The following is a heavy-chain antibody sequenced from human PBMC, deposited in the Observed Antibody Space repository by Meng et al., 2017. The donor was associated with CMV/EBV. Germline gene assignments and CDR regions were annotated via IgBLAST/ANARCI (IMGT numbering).Heavy chain of an antibody. CDR1: SINNYY. V-gene: IGHV4-59*01. Sequence: SINNYYWNWIRQPPGKGLEWISHIYNTGGTNYNPFLKSRISMSLDTSKNQFSLKLSSMTAADTAVYYCATRSYYYDSSGGLGYYFDYWGQGILVTVSS. J-gene: IGHJ4*02. CDR2: IYNTGGT. D-gene: IGHD3-22*01. CDR3: ATRSYYYDSSGGLGYYFDY.